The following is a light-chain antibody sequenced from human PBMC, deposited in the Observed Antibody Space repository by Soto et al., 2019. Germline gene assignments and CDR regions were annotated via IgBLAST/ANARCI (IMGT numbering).Light chain of an antibody. CDR1: QSIVTY. Sequence: DIQMNQSPSSLSASVGDRFTITCRASQSIVTYLNWYLQKPGKAPKLLLYAASNLQSGVPSRLSGSGSGTDFTLTISSLQPEDFATYFCQQSYSTPQWTFGQGTKVDIK. J-gene: IGKJ1*01. V-gene: IGKV1-39*01. CDR2: AAS. CDR3: QQSYSTPQWT.